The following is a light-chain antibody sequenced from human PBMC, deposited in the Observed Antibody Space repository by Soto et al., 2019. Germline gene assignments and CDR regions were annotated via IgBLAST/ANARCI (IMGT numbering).Light chain of an antibody. V-gene: IGKV3-11*01. CDR1: QSVSSY. CDR2: DAS. CDR3: QQRQYWPPIT. J-gene: IGKJ5*01. Sequence: VLAQSPAPLSLSPGERATLSRRASQSVSSYLAWYQQKPGQAPTLLLYDASNRATGIPDRFSGSGSGTDFTLTISRLEPEDFAIYYCQQRQYWPPITFGQGTRLEIK.